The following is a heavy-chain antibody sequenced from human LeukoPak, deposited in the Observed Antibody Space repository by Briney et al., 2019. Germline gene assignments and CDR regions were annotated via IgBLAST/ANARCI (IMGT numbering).Heavy chain of an antibody. J-gene: IGHJ4*02. CDR3: ARGRVYVWGSYRTAFDY. CDR2: INHSGST. CDR1: GGSFSGYY. V-gene: IGHV4-34*01. Sequence: SETLSLTCAVYGGSFSGYYWSWIRQPPGKGLEWIGEINHSGSTNYNPSLKSRVAISVDTSKNQFSLKLSSVTAADTAVYYCARGRVYVWGSYRTAFDYWGQGTLVTVSS. D-gene: IGHD3-16*02.